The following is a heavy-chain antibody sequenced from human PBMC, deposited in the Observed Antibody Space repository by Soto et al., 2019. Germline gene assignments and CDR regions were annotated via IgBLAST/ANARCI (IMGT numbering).Heavy chain of an antibody. Sequence: QLQLQESGPGLVKPSETLSLTCTVSGGSISSSSYYWGWIRQPPGKGLEWIGSLYYSGSTYYNPSLKSRVTISVDTSKNQFSLKLSSVTAADTAVYYCARLAYDSSGYSDYWGQGTLVTVSS. CDR3: ARLAYDSSGYSDY. CDR1: GGSISSSSYY. V-gene: IGHV4-39*01. J-gene: IGHJ4*02. CDR2: LYYSGST. D-gene: IGHD3-22*01.